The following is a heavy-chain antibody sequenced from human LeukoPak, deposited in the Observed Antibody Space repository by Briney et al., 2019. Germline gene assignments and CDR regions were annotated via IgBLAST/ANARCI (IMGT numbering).Heavy chain of an antibody. V-gene: IGHV3-30-3*01. CDR3: ARSSGYYLNYFDY. Sequence: PGGSLRLSCAASGFTFSSYAMHWVRQAPGKGLEWVAVTSYDGSNKYYADSVKGRFTISRDNSKNTLYLQMNSLRAEDTAVCYCARSSGYYLNYFDYWGQGTLVTVSS. J-gene: IGHJ4*02. CDR2: TSYDGSNK. CDR1: GFTFSSYA. D-gene: IGHD3-22*01.